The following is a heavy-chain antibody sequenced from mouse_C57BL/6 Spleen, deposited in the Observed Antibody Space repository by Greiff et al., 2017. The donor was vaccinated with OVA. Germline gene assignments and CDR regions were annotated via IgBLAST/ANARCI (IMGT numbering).Heavy chain of an antibody. Sequence: EVQLVESGGGLVKPGGSLKLSCAASGFTFSSYAMSWVRQTPEKRLEWVATISDGGSYTYYPDNVKGRFTISRDNAKNNLYLQMSHLKSEDTAMYYCARDLLYYGSSHWYFDVWGTGTTVTVSS. CDR3: ARDLLYYGSSHWYFDV. V-gene: IGHV5-4*01. CDR1: GFTFSSYA. J-gene: IGHJ1*03. D-gene: IGHD1-1*01. CDR2: ISDGGSYT.